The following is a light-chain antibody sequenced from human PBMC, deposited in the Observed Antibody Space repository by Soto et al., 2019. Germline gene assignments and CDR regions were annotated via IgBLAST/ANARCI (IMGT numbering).Light chain of an antibody. J-gene: IGLJ1*01. Sequence: QSALTQPASVSGSPGQSITISCTGTSSDVGGYNSVSWYQQHPGKAPKLMIYEVSNRPSGVSNRFSGSKSANTASLTISGLQAEDEADYYCSSFTSTSTLYVFGTGTELTVL. CDR3: SSFTSTSTLYV. CDR2: EVS. CDR1: SSDVGGYNS. V-gene: IGLV2-14*01.